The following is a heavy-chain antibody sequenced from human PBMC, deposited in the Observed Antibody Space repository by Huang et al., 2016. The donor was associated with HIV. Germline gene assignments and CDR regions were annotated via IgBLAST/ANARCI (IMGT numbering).Heavy chain of an antibody. CDR2: INDRGAT. Sequence: QVHLQQWGAGLLKPSETLTLTCAVSGASFTGNYWTWIRQTTGKGLEWIGEINDRGATLYIPSLGSRVTISIDGSKKQFSLRLSSMTAADTAVYYCARQWVLLDYLMGMDVWGQGTTVIVSS. J-gene: IGHJ6*02. CDR1: GASFTGNY. V-gene: IGHV4-34*01. D-gene: IGHD3-3*01. CDR3: ARQWVLLDYLMGMDV.